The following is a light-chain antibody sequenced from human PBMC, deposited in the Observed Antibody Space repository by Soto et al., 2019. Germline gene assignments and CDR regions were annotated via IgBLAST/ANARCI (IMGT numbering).Light chain of an antibody. Sequence: IVMTQSPVTQSVSPGERVTLSCRASETVRTNLAWFQQKPGQTPRLLIFGASTRATGIPTRFTGSGSETEFTLTIDSLQSEDLAVYYCQQYYNWPAYTFGQGTKLEI. CDR3: QQYYNWPAYT. CDR2: GAS. CDR1: ETVRTN. V-gene: IGKV3-15*01. J-gene: IGKJ2*01.